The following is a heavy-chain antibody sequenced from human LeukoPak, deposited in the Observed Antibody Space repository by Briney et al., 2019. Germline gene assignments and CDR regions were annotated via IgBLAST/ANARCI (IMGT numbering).Heavy chain of an antibody. V-gene: IGHV3-43*01. Sequence: GGSLRLSCAASGFTFDDYTMHWVRQAPGKGLEWVSLISWDGGSTCYADSVKGRFTISRDNSKNSLYLQMSSLRTEDTALYYCAKAVFSGSYAYYYYGMDVWGQGTTVTVSS. CDR3: AKAVFSGSYAYYYYGMDV. CDR2: ISWDGGST. CDR1: GFTFDDYT. D-gene: IGHD1-26*01. J-gene: IGHJ6*02.